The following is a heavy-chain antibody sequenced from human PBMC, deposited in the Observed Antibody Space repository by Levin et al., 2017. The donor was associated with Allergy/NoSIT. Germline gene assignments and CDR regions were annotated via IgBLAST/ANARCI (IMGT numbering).Heavy chain of an antibody. CDR2: IYYSGST. CDR3: ARGRLGTNY. Sequence: SENLSLTCTVSGGSISNYYWSWIRRPPGKGLEWIGSIYYSGSTNYNPSLKSRVTVSVDTSKNQFSLRLSSVTAADTAVYYCARGRLGTNYWGQGTLVTVSS. CDR1: GGSISNYY. D-gene: IGHD2-2*01. V-gene: IGHV4-59*01. J-gene: IGHJ4*02.